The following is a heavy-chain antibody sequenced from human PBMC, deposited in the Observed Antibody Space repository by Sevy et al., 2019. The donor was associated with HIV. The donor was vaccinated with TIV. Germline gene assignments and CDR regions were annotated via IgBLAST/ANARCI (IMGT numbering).Heavy chain of an antibody. D-gene: IGHD1-20*01. J-gene: IGHJ4*02. Sequence: SETLSLTCTASGDSFSSYSWAWIRQPAGKGLEWIGRINTSGSTNYNPSLKSRVTMSVDKSKSQFSLKVTSLTAADTAIFFCARSNWVTATNGFSKSYYFDYWGQGSLVTVSS. CDR1: GDSFSSYS. V-gene: IGHV4-4*07. CDR3: ARSNWVTATNGFSKSYYFDY. CDR2: INTSGST.